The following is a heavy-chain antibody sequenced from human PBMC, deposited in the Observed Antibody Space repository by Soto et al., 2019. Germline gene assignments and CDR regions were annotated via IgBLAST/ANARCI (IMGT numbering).Heavy chain of an antibody. CDR3: ARPLLADHYYYGMDV. V-gene: IGHV5-51*01. D-gene: IGHD3-9*01. J-gene: IGHJ6*02. CDR1: GYSFTSYW. CDR2: IYPGDSDT. Sequence: GESLKISCKGSGYSFTSYWIGWVRQMPGKGLEWMGIIYPGDSDTRYGPSFQGQVTISADKSISTAYLQWSSLKASDTAMYYCARPLLADHYYYGMDVWGQGTTVTVSS.